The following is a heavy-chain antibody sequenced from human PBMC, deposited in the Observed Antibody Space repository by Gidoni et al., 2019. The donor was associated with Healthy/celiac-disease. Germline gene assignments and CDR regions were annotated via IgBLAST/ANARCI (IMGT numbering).Heavy chain of an antibody. D-gene: IGHD6-6*01. CDR3: ARAAWYSSSSYDAFDI. Sequence: QVQLVESGGGVVQPGRSLRLSCAASGFTFSSYGMHWVRQAPGKGLEWVAVIWYDGSNKYYADSVKGRFTISRDNSKNTLYLQMNSLRAEDTAVYYCARAAWYSSSSYDAFDIWGQGTMVTVSS. J-gene: IGHJ3*02. V-gene: IGHV3-33*01. CDR2: IWYDGSNK. CDR1: GFTFSSYG.